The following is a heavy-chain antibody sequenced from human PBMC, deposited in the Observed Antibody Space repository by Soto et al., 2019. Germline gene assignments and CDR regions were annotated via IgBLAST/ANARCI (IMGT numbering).Heavy chain of an antibody. Sequence: GASVKVSCKASGGTFSTYAISWVRQAPGQGLEWVGGIIPIFGTANYAQKFQGRVTITADESTSTAYMELSSLRSEDTAVYYCAGAAYSYGTAYLSYYYGMDVWGQGTTVTVSS. J-gene: IGHJ6*02. V-gene: IGHV1-69*13. CDR2: IIPIFGTA. CDR3: AGAAYSYGTAYLSYYYGMDV. D-gene: IGHD5-18*01. CDR1: GGTFSTYA.